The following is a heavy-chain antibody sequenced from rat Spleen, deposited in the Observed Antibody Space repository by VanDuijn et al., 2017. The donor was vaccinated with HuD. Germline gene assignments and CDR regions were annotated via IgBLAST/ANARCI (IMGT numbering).Heavy chain of an antibody. CDR1: GFTFSHYD. V-gene: IGHV5-7*01. CDR2: ISYDGRTT. D-gene: IGHD1-4*01. CDR3: TREAGLPFHYFDY. Sequence: EVQLVESGGGLVQPGRSLKLSCAASGFTFSHYDMAWVRQAPKKGLEWVATISYDGRTTNHRDSVKGRFTISRDNAKSTLDLQMDSLRSEDTATYYCTREAGLPFHYFDYWGQGVMVTVSS. J-gene: IGHJ2*01.